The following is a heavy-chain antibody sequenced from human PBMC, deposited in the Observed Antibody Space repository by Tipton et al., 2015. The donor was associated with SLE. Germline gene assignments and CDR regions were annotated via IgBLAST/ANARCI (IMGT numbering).Heavy chain of an antibody. CDR1: GFTFSSYW. D-gene: IGHD2-21*01. CDR2: IKQDGSEK. J-gene: IGHJ4*02. CDR3: ARVWLN. Sequence: SLRLSCAAPGFTFSSYWMSWVRQAPGKGLEWVANIKQDGSEKYYVDSVKGRFTISRDNAKNSLYLQMDSLRAEDTAVYYCARVWLNWGQGTLVTVSS. V-gene: IGHV3-7*01.